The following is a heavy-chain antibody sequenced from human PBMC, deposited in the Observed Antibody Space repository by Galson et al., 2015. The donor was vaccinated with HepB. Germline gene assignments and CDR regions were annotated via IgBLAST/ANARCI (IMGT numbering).Heavy chain of an antibody. CDR2: ITAYNGNA. Sequence: SVKVSCKASGYDFNNYIISWVRQAPGQGLEWMGWITAYNGNAHYAQKVQGRVTMTTDTSTSIAYMELRSLRSDDTAVYYCARGEVGTPLHDYWGQGTLVTVSS. D-gene: IGHD4-23*01. J-gene: IGHJ4*02. CDR3: ARGEVGTPLHDY. V-gene: IGHV1-18*01. CDR1: GYDFNNYI.